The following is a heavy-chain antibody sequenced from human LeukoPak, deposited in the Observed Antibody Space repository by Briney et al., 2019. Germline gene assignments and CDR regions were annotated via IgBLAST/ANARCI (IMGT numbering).Heavy chain of an antibody. V-gene: IGHV4-30-4*08. CDR1: GGSISSGDYY. J-gene: IGHJ4*02. CDR3: ARAGGPLSAVAGLTDY. CDR2: IYYSGST. D-gene: IGHD6-19*01. Sequence: TSETLSLTCTVSGGSISSGDYYWRWIRQPPGKGLEWIGYIYYSGSTYYNPSLKSRVTISVDTSKNQFSLKLSSVTAADTAVYYCARAGGPLSAVAGLTDYWGQGTLVTVSS.